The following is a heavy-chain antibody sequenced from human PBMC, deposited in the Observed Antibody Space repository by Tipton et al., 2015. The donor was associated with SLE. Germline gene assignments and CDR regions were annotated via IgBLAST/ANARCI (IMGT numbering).Heavy chain of an antibody. CDR1: GVSLSSSNW. D-gene: IGHD2-2*01. J-gene: IGHJ1*01. Sequence: TLSLTCAVSGVSLSSSNWWTWVRQPPGKGLEWIGEIHHSGTTNYNPSLKSRVTISVDTSKNQFSLKLNSVTAADTAVYYCAREGIYCSTTDCYPWDFQHWGQGTLVNVS. CDR2: IHHSGTT. V-gene: IGHV4-4*02. CDR3: AREGIYCSTTDCYPWDFQH.